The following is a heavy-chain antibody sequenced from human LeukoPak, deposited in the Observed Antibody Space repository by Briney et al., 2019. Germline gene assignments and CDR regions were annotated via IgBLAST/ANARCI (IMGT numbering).Heavy chain of an antibody. CDR1: GFTFSSYS. Sequence: PGGSLRLSCAASGFTFSSYSMNWVRQAPGKGLEWVSYISSSSSTIYYADSVKGRFTISRDNSKNTLYLQMNSLRAEDTAVYYCTRDNGITMIRGYFDYWGQGTLVTVSS. J-gene: IGHJ4*02. CDR2: ISSSSSTI. D-gene: IGHD3-22*01. CDR3: TRDNGITMIRGYFDY. V-gene: IGHV3-48*01.